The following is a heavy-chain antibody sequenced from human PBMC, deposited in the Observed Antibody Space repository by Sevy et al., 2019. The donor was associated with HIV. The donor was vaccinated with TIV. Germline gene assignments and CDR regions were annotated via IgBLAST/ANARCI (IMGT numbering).Heavy chain of an antibody. CDR1: GGSFSGYY. J-gene: IGHJ6*02. D-gene: IGHD2-15*01. CDR2: INHSGST. V-gene: IGHV4-34*01. CDR3: ARGPNRDFVVVVAATSGDNGMDV. Sequence: SETLSLTCAVYGGSFSGYYWSWIRQPPGKGLEWIGEINHSGSTNYNPSLKSRVTISVDTSKNQLSLKLSSVTAADTAVYYCARGPNRDFVVVVAATSGDNGMDVWGQGTTVTVSS.